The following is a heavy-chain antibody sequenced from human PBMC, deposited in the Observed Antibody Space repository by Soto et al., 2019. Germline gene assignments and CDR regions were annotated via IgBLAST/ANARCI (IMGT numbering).Heavy chain of an antibody. J-gene: IGHJ3*02. D-gene: IGHD5-18*01. V-gene: IGHV4-39*07. CDR2: IKYSGTT. Sequence: PSETMSLTCTVSGGSISICRCHWGLIRQPPGKGLEWIASIKYSGTTFYNPSLKSRVTLSVDTSKNQFSLKLSSVTAADTAVYYCARALWLRGGDAFDIWGQGTIVTVS. CDR3: ARALWLRGGDAFDI. CDR1: GGSISICRCH.